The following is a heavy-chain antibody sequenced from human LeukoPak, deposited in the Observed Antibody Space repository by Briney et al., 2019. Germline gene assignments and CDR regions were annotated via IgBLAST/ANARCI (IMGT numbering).Heavy chain of an antibody. V-gene: IGHV3-7*01. D-gene: IGHD3-10*01. CDR1: GLTFSSYW. Sequence: PGGSLRLSCAASGLTFSSYWMSWVRQAPGKGLEWVANIKQDGSEKYYVDSVKGRFTISRDNAKNSLYLQMNSLRAEDTAVYYCARLTMVRGVIVKDYWGQGTLVTVSS. CDR3: ARLTMVRGVIVKDY. J-gene: IGHJ4*02. CDR2: IKQDGSEK.